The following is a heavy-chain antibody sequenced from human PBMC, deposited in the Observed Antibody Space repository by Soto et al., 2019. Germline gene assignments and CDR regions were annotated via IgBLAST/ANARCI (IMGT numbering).Heavy chain of an antibody. Sequence: EVQLVESGGGLVKPGGSLRLSCAASGFTFSSYSMNWVRQAPGKGLEWVSSISSSSSYIYYADSVKGRFTISRDNAKNSLYLQMNSLRAEDTAVYYCARARVEAPAEQQLWFDYGMDVWGQGTTVTVSS. D-gene: IGHD6-13*01. CDR2: ISSSSSYI. CDR1: GFTFSSYS. J-gene: IGHJ6*02. V-gene: IGHV3-21*01. CDR3: ARARVEAPAEQQLWFDYGMDV.